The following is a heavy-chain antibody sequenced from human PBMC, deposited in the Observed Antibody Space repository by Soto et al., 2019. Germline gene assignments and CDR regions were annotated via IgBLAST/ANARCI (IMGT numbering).Heavy chain of an antibody. D-gene: IGHD2-21*01. V-gene: IGHV3-23*01. CDR2: ISGGGVGA. J-gene: IGHJ4*02. CDR3: AKGMGPSCGGDCYSRLADY. Sequence: QPGGSLRLSCAASGFTFSNYAMSWVRQSPGRGLEWVSIISGGGVGAQYADSVKGRFTISRENSKNTLSLQMNSLRAEDTAVYYCAKGMGPSCGGDCYSRLADYWGQGT. CDR1: GFTFSNYA.